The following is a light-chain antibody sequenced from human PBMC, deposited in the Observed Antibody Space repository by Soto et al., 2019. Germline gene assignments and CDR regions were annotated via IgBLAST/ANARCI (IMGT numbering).Light chain of an antibody. Sequence: DILLTQSPSFLSSSVGDRVTITCRASQGIGSFLAWCQQKPGKPPTLLIYSAATVQSGVSLSCSGSGSGTELTLHISSLQSEDFGTYYCQQFNSYPLTFGHGTKVEIK. CDR2: SAA. CDR3: QQFNSYPLT. V-gene: IGKV1-9*01. J-gene: IGKJ1*01. CDR1: QGIGSF.